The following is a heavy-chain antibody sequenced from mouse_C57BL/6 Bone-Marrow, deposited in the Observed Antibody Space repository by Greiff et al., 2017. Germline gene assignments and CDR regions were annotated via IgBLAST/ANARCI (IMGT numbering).Heavy chain of an antibody. CDR1: GFNIKDDY. CDR3: TVYLFAY. Sequence: EVQLQQSGAELVRPGASVKLSCTASGFNIKDDYMHWVKQRPEQGLEWIGWIDPENGDTEYASKVQGKATITADTSSNTAYLQLSSLTSEDTAVYYCTVYLFAYWGQGTLVTVSA. V-gene: IGHV14-4*01. CDR2: IDPENGDT. J-gene: IGHJ3*01. D-gene: IGHD5-5*01.